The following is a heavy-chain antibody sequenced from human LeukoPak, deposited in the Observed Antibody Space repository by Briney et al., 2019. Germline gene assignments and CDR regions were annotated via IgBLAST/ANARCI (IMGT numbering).Heavy chain of an antibody. J-gene: IGHJ3*02. CDR2: IYHDGTNK. Sequence: GGSLRLSCASSGFTFSKHGMHWVRQAPGKGLEWVAVIYHDGTNKYYAHSVKGRFTITRDNSKDTLFLQMNSLRGEDTAVYFCAREDDGFDIRGQGTPVTVSS. CDR3: AREDDGFDI. CDR1: GFTFSKHG. V-gene: IGHV3-33*01.